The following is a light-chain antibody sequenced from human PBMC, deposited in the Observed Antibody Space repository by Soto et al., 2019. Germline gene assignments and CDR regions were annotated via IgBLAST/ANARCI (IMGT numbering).Light chain of an antibody. V-gene: IGKV3-15*01. Sequence: EILMTQSPDTLSVSPGESATLSCRASQRVYSNLAWYQQRPGQAPRLLIYGASTRATGVPARFSGSGSGTDFTLTISSLEPEDFAVYYCQQRSTPITFGQGTRLEIK. J-gene: IGKJ5*01. CDR2: GAS. CDR3: QQRSTPIT. CDR1: QRVYSN.